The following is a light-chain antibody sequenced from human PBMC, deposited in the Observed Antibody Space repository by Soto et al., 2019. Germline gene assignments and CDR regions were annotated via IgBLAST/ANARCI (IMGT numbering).Light chain of an antibody. CDR2: GAS. J-gene: IGKJ4*01. V-gene: IGKV3-20*01. CDR1: QSVSQNF. Sequence: EIVLTQSPGTLSLSPGERATLSCRASQSVSQNFLAWYQQKPGQAPRLLINGASSRATGIPDRFSGSWSGTDFSLTIARLEPEDFAVYFCQQYGSSPPTCGGGTKVAIK. CDR3: QQYGSSPPT.